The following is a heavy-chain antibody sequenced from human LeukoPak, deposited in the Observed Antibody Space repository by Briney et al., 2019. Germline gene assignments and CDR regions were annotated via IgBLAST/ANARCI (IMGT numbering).Heavy chain of an antibody. V-gene: IGHV3-9*01. J-gene: IGHJ4*02. CDR3: AKVDGNGY. CDR2: ISWNSGDI. CDR1: GFTFDDFS. Sequence: GGSLRLSCAASGFTFDDFSMHWVRQAPGKGLEWVSGISWNSGDIGYADSVKGRFTISRDNANNSLYLQMNSLRIEDTALYYRAKVDGNGYWGQGTLVTVSS. D-gene: IGHD4-23*01.